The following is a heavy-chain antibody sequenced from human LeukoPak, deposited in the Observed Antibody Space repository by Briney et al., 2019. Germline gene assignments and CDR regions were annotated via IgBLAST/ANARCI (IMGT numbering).Heavy chain of an antibody. V-gene: IGHV4-31*03. CDR1: GGSISSGGYY. CDR2: IYYSGST. J-gene: IGHJ4*02. Sequence: SETLSLTCTVSGGSISSGGYYWSWIRQHPGKGLEWIGYIYYSGSTYYNPSLKSRVTISVDTSKNQFSLKLSSVTAADTAVYYCARSSIAAWGYFDYWGQGTLVTVSS. CDR3: ARSSIAAWGYFDY. D-gene: IGHD6-6*01.